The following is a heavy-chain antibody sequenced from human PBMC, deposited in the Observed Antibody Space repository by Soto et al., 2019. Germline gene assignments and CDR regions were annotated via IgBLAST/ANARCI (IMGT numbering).Heavy chain of an antibody. CDR3: ARANYDILTGYYPPPGFDY. V-gene: IGHV4-59*12. CDR1: GGSISTYY. D-gene: IGHD3-9*01. J-gene: IGHJ4*02. CDR2: IYYGGSA. Sequence: SETLSLTCTVSGGSISTYYWSWIRQPPGKGLEWIGYIYYGGSANYNPSLKSRVTISVDTSKNQFSLNLSSVTAADTAVYYCARANYDILTGYYPPPGFDYWGQGTLVTVSS.